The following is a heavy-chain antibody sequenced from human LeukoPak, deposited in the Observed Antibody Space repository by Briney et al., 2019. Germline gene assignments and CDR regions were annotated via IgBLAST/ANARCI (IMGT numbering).Heavy chain of an antibody. CDR2: MNPNSGNT. CDR3: ARGPESSSWYRVVWFDP. D-gene: IGHD6-13*01. Sequence: ASVKVSCKASGYTFTSYDINWVRQATGQGLEWMGWMNPNSGNTGYAQKFQGRVTMTRNTSISTAYMELSSLRSEDTAVYYCARGPESSSWYRVVWFDPWGRGTPVTVSS. CDR1: GYTFTSYD. J-gene: IGHJ5*02. V-gene: IGHV1-8*01.